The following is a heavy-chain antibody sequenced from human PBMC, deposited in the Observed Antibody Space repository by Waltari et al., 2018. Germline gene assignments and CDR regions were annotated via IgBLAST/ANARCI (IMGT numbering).Heavy chain of an antibody. CDR1: GFTVSSNY. J-gene: IGHJ4*02. CDR2: IYSGGST. CDR3: ARDSWVGATGLDY. D-gene: IGHD1-26*01. V-gene: IGHV3-53*01. Sequence: EVQLVESGGGLIQPGGSLRLSCAASGFTVSSNYMSWVRQAPGKGLGWVSVIYSGGSTYYADSVKCRFIISRDNSKNTLYLQMNSLRAEDTAVYYCARDSWVGATGLDYWGQGTLVTVSS.